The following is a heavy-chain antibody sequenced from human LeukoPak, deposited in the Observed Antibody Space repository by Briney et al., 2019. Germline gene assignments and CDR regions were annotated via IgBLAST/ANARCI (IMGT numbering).Heavy chain of an antibody. J-gene: IGHJ4*02. CDR2: IYTSGST. CDR1: GGSISSGSYY. CDR3: ARLIAAAGILFRDY. Sequence: SQTLSLTCTVSGGSISSGSYYWSWIRQPAGKGLEWIGRIYTSGSTNYNPSLKSRVTISVDTSKNQFSLKLSSVTAADTAVYYCARLIAAAGILFRDYWGQGTLVTVSS. V-gene: IGHV4-61*02. D-gene: IGHD6-13*01.